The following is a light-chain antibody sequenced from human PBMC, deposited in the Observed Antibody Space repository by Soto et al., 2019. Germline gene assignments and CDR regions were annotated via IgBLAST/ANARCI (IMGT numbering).Light chain of an antibody. V-gene: IGLV2-8*01. J-gene: IGLJ3*02. CDR2: AVS. CDR1: SSDVGAYKY. Sequence: QSALTQPPSASGSPGQSVTISCTGTSSDVGAYKYVSWYQQYPGKAPKLMIYAVSKRPSGVPARFSGSKSGNTASLTVSGLQSEDEADYYCTSYVGSDTWVFGGGTKVTVL. CDR3: TSYVGSDTWV.